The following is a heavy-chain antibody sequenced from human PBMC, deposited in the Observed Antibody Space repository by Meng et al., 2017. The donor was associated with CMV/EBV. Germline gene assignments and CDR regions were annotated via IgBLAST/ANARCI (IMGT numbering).Heavy chain of an antibody. Sequence: SETLSLTCTVSGYSISSGYYWGWIRQPPGKGLEWIGSIYHSGSTYYNPSLKSRVTISVDTSKNQFSLNLTSVTAADTAVYYCARVGGYSSSWSRFGRGNWFDPWGQGTLVTVSS. CDR2: IYHSGST. CDR1: GYSISSGYY. V-gene: IGHV4-38-2*02. CDR3: ARVGGYSSSWSRFGRGNWFDP. J-gene: IGHJ5*02. D-gene: IGHD6-13*01.